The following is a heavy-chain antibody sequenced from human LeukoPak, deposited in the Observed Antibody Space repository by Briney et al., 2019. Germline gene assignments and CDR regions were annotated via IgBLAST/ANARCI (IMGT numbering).Heavy chain of an antibody. D-gene: IGHD4-17*01. CDR2: IWYDGSNK. V-gene: IGHV3-30*02. CDR1: GFTFSSYG. J-gene: IGHJ4*02. Sequence: PGGSLRLSCAASGFTFSSYGMHWVRQAPGKGLEWVAVIWYDGSNKYYGDSVKGRFTISRDNSKNTLYLQMNSLRAEDTAVYYCAKDLTDYGDYVRIDYWGQGTLVTVSS. CDR3: AKDLTDYGDYVRIDY.